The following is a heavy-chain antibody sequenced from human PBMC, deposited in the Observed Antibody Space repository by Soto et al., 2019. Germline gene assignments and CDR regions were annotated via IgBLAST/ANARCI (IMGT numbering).Heavy chain of an antibody. J-gene: IGHJ6*02. CDR2: IDPSDSST. CDR1: GYKFTNYW. V-gene: IGHV5-10-1*01. Sequence: GESLKISCKGSGYKFTNYWITWVRQMPGKGLEWMGRIDPSDSSTNYRPSFQGHVTISVDESIGTAYLQWGSLEASDTAIYYCSRHRPYYYGVDVCGQGTTVTVSS. CDR3: SRHRPYYYGVDV.